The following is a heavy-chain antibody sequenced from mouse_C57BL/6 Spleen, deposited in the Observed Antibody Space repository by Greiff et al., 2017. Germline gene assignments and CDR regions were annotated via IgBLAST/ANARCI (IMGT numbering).Heavy chain of an antibody. V-gene: IGHV3-6*01. CDR1: GYSITSGYY. D-gene: IGHD1-1*01. CDR3: ANFYGSSFDD. CDR2: ISYDGSN. J-gene: IGHJ2*01. Sequence: EVQLQESGPGLVKPSQSLSLTCSVTGYSITSGYYWNWIRQFPGNKLEWMGYISYDGSNNYNPSLKNRISITRDTSKNHFFLKLNSLTTEDTATYYCANFYGSSFDDWGQGTTLTVSS.